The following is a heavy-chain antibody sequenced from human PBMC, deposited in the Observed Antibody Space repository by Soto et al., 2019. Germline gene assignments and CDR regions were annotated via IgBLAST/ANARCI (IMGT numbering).Heavy chain of an antibody. CDR1: GYTFSNYG. V-gene: IGHV1-18*01. J-gene: IGHJ3*02. CDR2: ISNYNGNT. D-gene: IGHD3-10*01. Sequence: QVQLVQCGTEVKKPGASCKASGYTFSNYGFSWVRQAPGQGLEWMGWISNYNGNTNHAPKLQDRVTMTTDTSTSTAYTELRNLRTDDTAVYYCARGHRRSGEATDAFDIWGQGTMVSV. CDR3: ARGHRRSGEATDAFDI.